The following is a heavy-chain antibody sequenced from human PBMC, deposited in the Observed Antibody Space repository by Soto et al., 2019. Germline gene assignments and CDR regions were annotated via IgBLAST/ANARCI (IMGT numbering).Heavy chain of an antibody. J-gene: IGHJ5*02. Sequence: PSETLSLTCGVSGGSITSHNWWTWVRQPPGLGLEWIGEIYHSGSTNYNPSLKSRVNISVDKSTNQFSLRLTSVTAADTAVYYCARDRTSAGGFSRRWIDPWGQGTLVTV. CDR3: ARDRTSAGGFSRRWIDP. CDR2: IYHSGST. V-gene: IGHV4-4*02. D-gene: IGHD5-18*01. CDR1: GGSITSHNW.